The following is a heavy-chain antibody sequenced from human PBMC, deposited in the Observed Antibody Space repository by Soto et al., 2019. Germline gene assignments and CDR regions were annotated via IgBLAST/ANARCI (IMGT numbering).Heavy chain of an antibody. Sequence: PSETLSLTCTVSGGSISSSSYYWGWIRQPPGKGLEWIGSIYYSGSTYYNPSLKSRVTISVDTSKNQFSLKLSSVTAADTAVYYCARLTVYYDILTGYYVPTYYFDYWGQGTLVTVSS. CDR3: ARLTVYYDILTGYYVPTYYFDY. J-gene: IGHJ4*02. V-gene: IGHV4-39*01. CDR2: IYYSGST. D-gene: IGHD3-9*01. CDR1: GGSISSSSYY.